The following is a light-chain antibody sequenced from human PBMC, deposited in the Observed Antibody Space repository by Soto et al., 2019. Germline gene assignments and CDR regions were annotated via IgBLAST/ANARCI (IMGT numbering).Light chain of an antibody. Sequence: QSVLTQPPSVSGAPGQRVTISCTGSSSNIGAGYDVHWYQQLPGTAPKLLIYGNSNRPSGVPDRFSGSKSGTSASLAITGVEAEDEAYYYCQSYDSSLVFGGGTKLTVL. CDR3: QSYDSSLV. V-gene: IGLV1-40*01. J-gene: IGLJ2*01. CDR1: SSNIGAGYD. CDR2: GNS.